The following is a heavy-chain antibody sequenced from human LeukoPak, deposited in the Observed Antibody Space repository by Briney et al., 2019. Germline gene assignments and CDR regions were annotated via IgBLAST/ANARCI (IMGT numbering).Heavy chain of an antibody. CDR2: IYYSGST. CDR3: ARGKVGATAYYYYYGMDV. Sequence: SQTLSLTCTVSGASMSSGDYYWTWIRQPPGKGLEWIGYIYYSGSTYYNPSLKSRVTISVDTSKNQFSLKLSSVTAADTAVYYRARGKVGATAYYYYYGMDVWGQGTTVTVSS. CDR1: GASMSSGDYY. J-gene: IGHJ6*02. D-gene: IGHD1-26*01. V-gene: IGHV4-30-4*01.